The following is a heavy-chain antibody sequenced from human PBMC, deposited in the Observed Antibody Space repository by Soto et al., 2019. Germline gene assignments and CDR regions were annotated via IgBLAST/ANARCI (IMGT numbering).Heavy chain of an antibody. Sequence: SETLSLTCTVSGGSISSYYWSWIRQPPGKGLEWIGYIYYSGSTNYNPSLKSRVTISVDTSKNQFSLKLSSVTAADTAVYYCARDREIITTLGYYYGMDVWGQGTTVTVSS. CDR1: GGSISSYY. CDR3: ARDREIITTLGYYYGMDV. D-gene: IGHD3-10*01. CDR2: IYYSGST. V-gene: IGHV4-59*01. J-gene: IGHJ6*02.